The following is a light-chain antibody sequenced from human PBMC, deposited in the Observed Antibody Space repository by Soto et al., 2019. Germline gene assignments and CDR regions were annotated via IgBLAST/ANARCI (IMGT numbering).Light chain of an antibody. CDR2: LNSDGSH. J-gene: IGLJ2*01. CDR3: QTWGTGIVV. V-gene: IGLV4-69*01. Sequence: QPVLTQSPSASASLGASVKLTCTLSSGHSSYAIAWHQQQPEKGPRYLMKLNSDGSHSKGDGIPDRFSGSSSGAERYLTISRLQSADEADYYCQTWGTGIVVFGGGTKVTVL. CDR1: SGHSSYA.